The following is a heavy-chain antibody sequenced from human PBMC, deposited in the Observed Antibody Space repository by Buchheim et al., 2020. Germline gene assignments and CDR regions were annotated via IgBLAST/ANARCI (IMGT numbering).Heavy chain of an antibody. Sequence: EVQLLESGGGLVQPGGSLRLSCAASGFTFSSYVMSWVRQVPGEGLEWVSAISGSGESTYYADSVKGRFTTSRDNPKHTLYLQMNSLRVEDTAVYYCARVLGASDYWGQGTL. CDR3: ARVLGASDY. CDR2: ISGSGEST. J-gene: IGHJ4*02. CDR1: GFTFSSYV. D-gene: IGHD1-26*01. V-gene: IGHV3-23*01.